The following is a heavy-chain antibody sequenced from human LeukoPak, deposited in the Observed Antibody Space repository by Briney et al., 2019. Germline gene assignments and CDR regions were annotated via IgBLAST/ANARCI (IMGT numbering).Heavy chain of an antibody. D-gene: IGHD3-3*01. V-gene: IGHV3-7*01. Sequence: PGGSLRLSCAASGFTFRSYWMSWVRQAPGKGLEWVANIKQDGSEKYYVDSVKGRFTISRDNAKNSLYLQMNSLRAEDTAVYYCARESTPYYDFWSGYLAYYYYGMDVWGQGTTVTVSS. CDR3: ARESTPYYDFWSGYLAYYYYGMDV. CDR2: IKQDGSEK. J-gene: IGHJ6*02. CDR1: GFTFRSYW.